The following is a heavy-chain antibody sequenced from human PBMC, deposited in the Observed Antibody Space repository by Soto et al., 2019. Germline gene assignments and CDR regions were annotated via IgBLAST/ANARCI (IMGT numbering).Heavy chain of an antibody. Sequence: ASVKVACKASGYTFTGDYMHWVRQAPGQGLEWMGWISAYNGNTNYAQKLQGRVTMTTDTSTSTAYMELRSLRSDDTAVYYCAGVPPYTKRFQHWGQGTLVTVSS. D-gene: IGHD5-18*01. V-gene: IGHV1-18*04. J-gene: IGHJ1*01. CDR3: AGVPPYTKRFQH. CDR1: GYTFTGDY. CDR2: ISAYNGNT.